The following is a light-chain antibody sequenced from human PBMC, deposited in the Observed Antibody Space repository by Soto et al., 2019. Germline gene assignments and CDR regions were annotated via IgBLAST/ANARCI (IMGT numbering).Light chain of an antibody. CDR1: QSVSSSY. J-gene: IGKJ4*01. Sequence: EIVLTQSPGTLSLSPGERATLSCRASQSVSSSYLAWYQQKPDQAPRLLIYGASRRATGIPDRFSGSGSRTAFTLTISRLEPQDSAVYYSQQYGNSPTELTFGGGTKVEIK. V-gene: IGKV3-20*01. CDR3: QQYGNSPTELT. CDR2: GAS.